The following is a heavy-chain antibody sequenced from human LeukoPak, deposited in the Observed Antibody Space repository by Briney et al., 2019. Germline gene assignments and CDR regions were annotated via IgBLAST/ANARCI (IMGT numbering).Heavy chain of an antibody. CDR2: IYYSGST. CDR3: ARSPTVIGAFDI. D-gene: IGHD2/OR15-2a*01. CDR1: GGSISSYY. V-gene: IGHV4-59*01. Sequence: PSETLSLTCTVSGGSISSYYWSWIRQPPGKGLEWIGYIYYSGSTNYNPSLKSRVTISVDTSKNQFSLKLSSVTAADTAVYYCARSPTVIGAFDIWGQGTMVTVSS. J-gene: IGHJ3*02.